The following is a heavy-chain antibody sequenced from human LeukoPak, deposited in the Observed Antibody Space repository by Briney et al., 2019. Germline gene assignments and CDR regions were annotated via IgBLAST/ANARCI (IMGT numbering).Heavy chain of an antibody. J-gene: IGHJ6*03. CDR3: AKDGVILAPGVYWYMDV. Sequence: GGSLRLSCVGSTFTFSDYGMHWVHQAPGKGLEWVAFIRNDGAKTYYADSAKGRFTISRDNSRNTLYLQMNSLTAEDTAVFYCAKDGVILAPGVYWYMDVWGRGTTVTVSS. V-gene: IGHV3-30*02. D-gene: IGHD3-16*02. CDR1: TFTFSDYG. CDR2: IRNDGAKT.